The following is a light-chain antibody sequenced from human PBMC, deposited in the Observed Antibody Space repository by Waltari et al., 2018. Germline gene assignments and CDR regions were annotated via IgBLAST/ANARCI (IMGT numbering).Light chain of an antibody. CDR2: AAS. Sequence: DIQMTQSPSSLSASVGYRVTITCRASQSISSYLNWYQQKPGKAPKLLIYAASSFQSGVPSTFSGSGSGKDFTLTISSLQPEDFATYYCRQSYSTPPTFGQGTKVEIK. J-gene: IGKJ1*01. CDR1: QSISSY. CDR3: RQSYSTPPT. V-gene: IGKV1-39*01.